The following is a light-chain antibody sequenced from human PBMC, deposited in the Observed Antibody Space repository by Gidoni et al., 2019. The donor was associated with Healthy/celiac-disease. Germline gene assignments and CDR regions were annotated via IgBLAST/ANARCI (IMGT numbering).Light chain of an antibody. V-gene: IGKV2-30*01. Sequence: DVVMTQSPLSLPVTLGQPASISCRSSQSLVYSDGNIYLNWFQQRQGQSPRRLIYKVSNRDSGVPDRFSGSGSGTDFTLKISRVEAEDVGVYYCMQGTHWLLTFGGGTKVEIK. CDR1: QSLVYSDGNIY. CDR3: MQGTHWLLT. CDR2: KVS. J-gene: IGKJ4*01.